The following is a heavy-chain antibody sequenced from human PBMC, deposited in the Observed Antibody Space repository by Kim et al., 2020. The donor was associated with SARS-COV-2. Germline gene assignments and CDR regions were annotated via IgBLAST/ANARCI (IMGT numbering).Heavy chain of an antibody. V-gene: IGHV4-31*03. D-gene: IGHD3-3*01. CDR1: GGSISSGGHY. CDR3: ARVSSTTIFGVVIIGHFDY. Sequence: SETLSLTCTVSGGSISSGGHYWSWIRQHPGNGLEWIGYIYYSGSTYYNPSLKSRVTISVDTSKNQFSLKLSSVTAADTAVYYCARVSSTTIFGVVIIGHFDYWGQGTLVTGSS. J-gene: IGHJ4*02. CDR2: IYYSGST.